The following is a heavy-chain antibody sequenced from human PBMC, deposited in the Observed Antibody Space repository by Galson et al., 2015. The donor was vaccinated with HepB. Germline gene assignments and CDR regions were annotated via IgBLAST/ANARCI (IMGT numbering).Heavy chain of an antibody. CDR1: GFTFSSYA. V-gene: IGHV3-64D*06. CDR2: ISSNGGST. J-gene: IGHJ5*02. CDR3: VKERIAARPSGFDP. Sequence: SLRLSCAASGFTFSSYAMHWGRQAPGKGLEYVSAISSNGGSTYYADSVEGRFTISRDNSKNTLYLQMSSLRAEDTAVYYCVKERIAARPSGFDPWGQGTLVTVSS. D-gene: IGHD6-6*01.